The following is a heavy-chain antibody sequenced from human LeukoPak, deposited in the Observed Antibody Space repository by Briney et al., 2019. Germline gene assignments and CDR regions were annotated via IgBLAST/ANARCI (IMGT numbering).Heavy chain of an antibody. CDR3: AKGGNVGLQLELFDP. J-gene: IGHJ5*02. CDR1: GFTFSSYG. Sequence: PGGSLRLSCAASGFTFSSYGMHWVRQAPGKGLEWVAFIRYDGSNKYYADSVKGRFTISRDNSKNTLYLQMNSLRAEDTAVYYCAKGGNVGLQLELFDPWGQGTLVTVSS. V-gene: IGHV3-30*02. CDR2: IRYDGSNK. D-gene: IGHD1-1*01.